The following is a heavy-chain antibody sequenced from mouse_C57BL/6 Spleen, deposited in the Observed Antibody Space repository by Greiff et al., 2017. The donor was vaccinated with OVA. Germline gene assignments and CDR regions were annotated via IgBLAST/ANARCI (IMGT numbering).Heavy chain of an antibody. J-gene: IGHJ3*01. CDR3: ARDQAIGTTVVPFAY. Sequence: DVQLQESGPGMVKPSQSLSLTCTVTGYSITSGYDWHWIRHFPGNKLEWMGYISYSGSTNYNPSLKSRISITHDTSKNHFFLKLNSVTTEDTATYYCARDQAIGTTVVPFAYWGQGTLVTVSA. CDR1: GYSITSGYD. V-gene: IGHV3-1*01. D-gene: IGHD1-1*01. CDR2: ISYSGST.